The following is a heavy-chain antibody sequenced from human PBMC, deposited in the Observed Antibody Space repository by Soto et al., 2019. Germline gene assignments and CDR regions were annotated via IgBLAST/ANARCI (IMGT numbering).Heavy chain of an antibody. CDR2: IYHGGNS. CDR1: GGSISSGGYS. V-gene: IGHV4-30-2*01. CDR3: ASEFGYYFDY. J-gene: IGHJ4*02. D-gene: IGHD3-10*01. Sequence: PSETLSLTCAVSGGSISSGGYSWSWIRQPPGKGLEWIGYIYHGGNSYYNPSLKSRVTISIDSSQNQFSLKLSSVTAADTAVYYCASEFGYYFDYWGQGTLVTVSS.